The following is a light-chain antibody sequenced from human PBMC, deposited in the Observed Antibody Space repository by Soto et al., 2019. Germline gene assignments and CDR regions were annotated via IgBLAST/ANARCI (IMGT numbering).Light chain of an antibody. J-gene: IGLJ3*02. CDR2: QDN. CDR1: DLGSKF. V-gene: IGLV3-1*01. Sequence: SYELTQPPSMSVSPGQTATITCSGADLGSKFACWYQQKPGQSPILVIYQDNKRPSGFPERFSGSNSGNTATLTISGTQPMDEADYYCQAWDIRVFGGGTKLTVL. CDR3: QAWDIRV.